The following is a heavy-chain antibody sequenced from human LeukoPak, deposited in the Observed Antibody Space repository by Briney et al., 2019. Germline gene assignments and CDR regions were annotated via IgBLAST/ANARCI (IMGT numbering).Heavy chain of an antibody. CDR3: ARDYLTVESPGYLDL. Sequence: TGGSLRLSCPASGFTFLAYPMHWVRQPPCKGLEWVAVISHDGTKEYYSDSVQGRFTISRDNSKNTLFLHMNSLRLEDTAIYYCARDYLTVESPGYLDLWGQGTLVTVSS. CDR2: ISHDGTKE. J-gene: IGHJ5*02. V-gene: IGHV3-30-3*01. CDR1: GFTFLAYP. D-gene: IGHD4-23*01.